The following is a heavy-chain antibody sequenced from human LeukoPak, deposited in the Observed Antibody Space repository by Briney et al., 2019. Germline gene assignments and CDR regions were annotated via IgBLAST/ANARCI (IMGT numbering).Heavy chain of an antibody. CDR3: ARQTLYSGYDMYYYYYGMDV. D-gene: IGHD5-12*01. CDR1: GGSNSSSSYD. Sequence: SETLSLTCTVSGGSNSSSSYDWGRIRQPPGKGLEWIGSIYYSGSTYYNPSLKSRVTISVDTSKNQFSLKLSSVTAADTAVYYCARQTLYSGYDMYYYYYGMDVWGQGTTVTVSS. V-gene: IGHV4-39*01. J-gene: IGHJ6*02. CDR2: IYYSGST.